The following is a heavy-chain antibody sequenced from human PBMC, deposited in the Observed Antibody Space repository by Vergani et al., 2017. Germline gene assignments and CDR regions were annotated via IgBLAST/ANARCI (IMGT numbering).Heavy chain of an antibody. CDR2: ISGSGGST. CDR1: GFTFSSYA. CDR3: TSYCSSTSCYGWKVDY. V-gene: IGHV3-23*01. D-gene: IGHD2-2*01. J-gene: IGHJ4*02. Sequence: EVQLLESGGGLVQPGGSLRLSCAASGFTFSSYAMSWVRQAPGKGLEWVSAISGSGGSTYYADSVKGRFTISRDNSKNTLYLQMNSLRAEDTAVYYCTSYCSSTSCYGWKVDYWGQGTLVTVSS.